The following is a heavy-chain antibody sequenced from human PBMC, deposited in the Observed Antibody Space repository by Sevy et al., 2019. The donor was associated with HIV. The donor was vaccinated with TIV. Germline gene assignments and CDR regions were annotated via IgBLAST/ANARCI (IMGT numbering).Heavy chain of an antibody. D-gene: IGHD5-18*01. V-gene: IGHV3-53*01. CDR2: IYSGRNT. CDR3: ARETISGYNL. CDR1: GFTVSSNY. J-gene: IGHJ4*02. Sequence: GGSLRLSCAASGFTVSSNYMSWVRQAPGKGLEWVSAIYSGRNTYYADSVNGRFTTTRDNSKNTVYLQINSLRAKDTAVYYCARETISGYNLRGQGTLVTVSS.